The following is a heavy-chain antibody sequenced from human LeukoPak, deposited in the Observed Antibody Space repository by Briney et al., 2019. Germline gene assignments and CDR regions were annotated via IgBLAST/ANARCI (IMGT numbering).Heavy chain of an antibody. CDR3: AREGSAVTNFDY. CDR2: IYYSGIT. V-gene: IGHV4-59*12. Sequence: SETLSLTCTVSGGSISSYYWSWIRQPPGKGLEWIGYIYYSGITNYNPSLKSRVTISVDTSKNQFSLRLSPVTAADTAVYYCAREGSAVTNFDYWGQGTLVTVSS. CDR1: GGSISSYY. D-gene: IGHD3-10*01. J-gene: IGHJ4*02.